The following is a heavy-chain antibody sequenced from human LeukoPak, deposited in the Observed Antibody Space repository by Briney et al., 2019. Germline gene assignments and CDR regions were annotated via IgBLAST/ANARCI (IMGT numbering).Heavy chain of an antibody. CDR2: IYSSGIT. D-gene: IGHD1-1*01. CDR3: AKTGTPWYYFDY. Sequence: GGSLRLSCAASGFTVSSNYMSWVRQAPGKGLEWVSVIYSSGITYYADSVKGRFTISRDNSENTLYLQMNSLRAEDTAVYYCAKTGTPWYYFDYWGQGTLVTVSS. V-gene: IGHV3-53*01. CDR1: GFTVSSNY. J-gene: IGHJ4*02.